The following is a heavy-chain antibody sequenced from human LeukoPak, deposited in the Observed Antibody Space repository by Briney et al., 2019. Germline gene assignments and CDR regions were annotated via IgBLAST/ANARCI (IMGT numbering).Heavy chain of an antibody. J-gene: IGHJ4*02. V-gene: IGHV4-38-2*01. Sequence: WETLSLTCAVSGYSISSGYYWGWIRQPPGNGLEWIGSIYHSGSTYYNPSLKSRVTISVDTSKNQFSLKLSSVTAADTAVYYCARHAPMGYCSSTSCWGFDYWGQGTLVTVSS. CDR3: ARHAPMGYCSSTSCWGFDY. D-gene: IGHD2-2*01. CDR1: GYSISSGYY. CDR2: IYHSGST.